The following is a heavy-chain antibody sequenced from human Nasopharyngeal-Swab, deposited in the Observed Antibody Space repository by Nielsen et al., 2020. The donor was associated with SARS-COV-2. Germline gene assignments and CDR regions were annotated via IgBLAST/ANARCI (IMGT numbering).Heavy chain of an antibody. Sequence: SETLSLTCSVSGGSISDYHWSWIRQPPGKGLEWIGYIYSNGGTNYNPSFKSRLTTSVDTSKNQFSLKLSSVTAEDTAVYYCARRGKDSYGYHYYMDVWGKGATVTVSS. CDR3: ARRGKDSYGYHYYMDV. J-gene: IGHJ6*03. CDR1: GGSISDYH. D-gene: IGHD5-18*01. V-gene: IGHV4-59*08. CDR2: IYSNGGT.